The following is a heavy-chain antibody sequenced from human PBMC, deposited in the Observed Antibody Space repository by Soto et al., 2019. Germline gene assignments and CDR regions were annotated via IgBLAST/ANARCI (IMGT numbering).Heavy chain of an antibody. D-gene: IGHD3-22*01. Sequence: GESLKISCKGSGYSFTSYWIGWVRQMPGKGLEWMGIIYPCDSDTRYNPSFQGQVTISADKSISTAYVQWGSLEASDTAMYYCARGGVDSRSFDYWGQGTLVTVSS. CDR1: GYSFTSYW. CDR3: ARGGVDSRSFDY. V-gene: IGHV5-51*01. J-gene: IGHJ4*02. CDR2: IYPCDSDT.